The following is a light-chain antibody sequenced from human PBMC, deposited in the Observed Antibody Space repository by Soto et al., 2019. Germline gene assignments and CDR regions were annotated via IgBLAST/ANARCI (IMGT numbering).Light chain of an antibody. Sequence: DIQMTQSPSSLSASVGDSVTITCRASQNVNRFLHWYQQRPGKAPKLLIYATSTLQPGVPSRFTGRGFGKEFTLTISSLQPEDFGTSFCQPTYFSQFTFGPGTKVDIK. V-gene: IGKV1-39*01. CDR3: QPTYFSQFT. J-gene: IGKJ3*01. CDR1: QNVNRF. CDR2: ATS.